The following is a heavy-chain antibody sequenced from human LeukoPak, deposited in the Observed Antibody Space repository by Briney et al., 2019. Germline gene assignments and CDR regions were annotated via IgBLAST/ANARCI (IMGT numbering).Heavy chain of an antibody. J-gene: IGHJ4*02. Sequence: ASVKVSCKASGYTFTSYYMHWVRQAPGQGLEWMGIIQPSGGSTTYAQKFQGRATMTRDTSTNTVYMELTSLRSEDTAVYYCARGGWYASDCWGQGTLVTVFS. V-gene: IGHV1-46*01. CDR3: ARGGWYASDC. CDR1: GYTFTSYY. CDR2: IQPSGGST. D-gene: IGHD6-19*01.